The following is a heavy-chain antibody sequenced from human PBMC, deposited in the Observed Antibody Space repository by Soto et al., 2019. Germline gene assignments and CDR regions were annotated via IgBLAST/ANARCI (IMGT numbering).Heavy chain of an antibody. D-gene: IGHD3-22*01. Sequence: RGESLKISCKGSGYSFTSYWIGWVRQMPGKGLEWMGIIYPGDSDTRYSPSFQGQVTISADKSISTAYLQWSSLKASDTAMYYCARRKAYYYDSSGYYFDYWGQGTLVTVSS. CDR3: ARRKAYYYDSSGYYFDY. CDR1: GYSFTSYW. CDR2: IYPGDSDT. J-gene: IGHJ4*02. V-gene: IGHV5-51*01.